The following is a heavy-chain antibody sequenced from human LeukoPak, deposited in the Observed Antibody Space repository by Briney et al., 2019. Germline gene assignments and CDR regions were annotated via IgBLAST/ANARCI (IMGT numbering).Heavy chain of an antibody. CDR1: GFPFSNYW. V-gene: IGHV3-7*01. CDR3: AHRGSYFDY. D-gene: IGHD3-16*01. J-gene: IGHJ4*02. CDR2: IKEDGSEK. Sequence: PGGSLRLSCAASGFPFSNYWMSWVRQTPGKGLEWVANIKEDGSEKNYVDSVKGRFTISRDNAKNSVYLQMDSLRAEDTAVYHCAHRGSYFDYLGQGTLVTVSS.